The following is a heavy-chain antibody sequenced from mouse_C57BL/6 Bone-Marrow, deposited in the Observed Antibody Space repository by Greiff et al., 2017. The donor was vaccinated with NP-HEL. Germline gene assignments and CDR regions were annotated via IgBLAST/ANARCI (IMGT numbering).Heavy chain of an antibody. D-gene: IGHD2-1*01. CDR3: ARERGGNYVWYFDV. CDR2: IYYSGTI. V-gene: IGHV3-5*01. CDR1: GISITTGNYR. Sequence: DVQLQESGPGLVKPSQTVFLTCTVTGISITTGNYRWSWIRQFPGNKLEWIGYIYYSGTITYNPSLTSRTTITRDTPKNQFFLEMNSLTAEDTATYYWARERGGNYVWYFDVWGTGTTVTVSS. J-gene: IGHJ1*03.